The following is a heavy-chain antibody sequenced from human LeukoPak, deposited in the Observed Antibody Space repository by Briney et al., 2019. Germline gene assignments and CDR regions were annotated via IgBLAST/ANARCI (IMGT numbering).Heavy chain of an antibody. V-gene: IGHV4-39*01. CDR1: GGSINTANYY. Sequence: PSETLSLTCTVSGGSINTANYYWGWLRQPPGKGLEWIGSIYYSETTYDNPSLKSRVTISIETSKNQFSLRLSSVTASDTAVYYCAGQRADYYYYYVDVWGEGTTVAVS. CDR3: AGQRADYYYYYVDV. CDR2: IYYSETT. J-gene: IGHJ6*03.